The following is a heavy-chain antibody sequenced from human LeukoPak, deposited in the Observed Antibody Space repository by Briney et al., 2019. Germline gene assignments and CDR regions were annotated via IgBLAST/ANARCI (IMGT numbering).Heavy chain of an antibody. V-gene: IGHV3-74*01. CDR1: GFTFSSHW. Sequence: GGSLRLSCAASGFTFSSHWMHWVRQAPGKGLVWVSRISSDGSSTSFADSVKGRFTISRDNAENTLYLQVSSLRVEDTAVYYCARDPYYYDSSAFYPFDYWGQGTLVTVSS. D-gene: IGHD3-22*01. CDR3: ARDPYYYDSSAFYPFDY. CDR2: ISSDGSST. J-gene: IGHJ4*02.